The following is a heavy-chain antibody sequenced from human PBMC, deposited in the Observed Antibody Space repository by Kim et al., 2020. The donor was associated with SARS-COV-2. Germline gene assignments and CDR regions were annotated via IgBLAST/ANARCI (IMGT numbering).Heavy chain of an antibody. J-gene: IGHJ4*02. CDR1: GFSFASFG. Sequence: GGSLRLSCAASGFSFASFGMSWVRQAPGKGLEWVSALSGNGAKTYYADSVKGRFTISRDNSQNTLYLQMTSLRAEDTALYYCAKDLGGNFDSWGQGTLVTVSS. CDR2: LSGNGAKT. D-gene: IGHD6-25*01. CDR3: AKDLGGNFDS. V-gene: IGHV3-23*01.